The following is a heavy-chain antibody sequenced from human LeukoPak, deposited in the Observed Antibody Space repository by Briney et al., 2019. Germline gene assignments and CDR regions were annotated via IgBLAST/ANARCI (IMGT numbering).Heavy chain of an antibody. CDR2: IIPIFGTA. D-gene: IGHD3-10*01. J-gene: IGHJ6*03. CDR1: GGTFSSYA. Sequence: ASVKVSCKASGGTFSSYAISWVRQAPGQGLEWMGGIIPIFGTANYAQKFQGRVTITADKSTSTAYMELSSLRSEDTAVYYCARSGTMVRGGYKIYYYYYYYMDVWGKGTTVTVSS. V-gene: IGHV1-69*06. CDR3: ARSGTMVRGGYKIYYYYYYYMDV.